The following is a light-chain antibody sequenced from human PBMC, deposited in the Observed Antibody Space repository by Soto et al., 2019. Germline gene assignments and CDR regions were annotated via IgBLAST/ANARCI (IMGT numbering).Light chain of an antibody. Sequence: SYELTQPPSVSVAPGKTASITCGGKNIGSKSVHWYQQKPGQAPVLVIYYDSDRPSGIPERFSGSNSENTATLTIHSVAAGDEADYYCQVWDSSGNPHVLFGGGTKLTVL. CDR3: QVWDSSGNPHVL. J-gene: IGLJ2*01. CDR2: YDS. CDR1: NIGSKS. V-gene: IGLV3-21*01.